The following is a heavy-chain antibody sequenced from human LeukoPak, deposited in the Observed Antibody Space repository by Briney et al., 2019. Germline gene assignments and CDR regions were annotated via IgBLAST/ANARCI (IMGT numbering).Heavy chain of an antibody. CDR3: ARARLIFDI. CDR1: GGSISSGSYY. CDR2: IYTSGST. V-gene: IGHV4-61*02. J-gene: IGHJ3*02. D-gene: IGHD3-16*01. Sequence: PSETLSLTCTVSGGSISSGSYYWSWIRQPAGKGLEWIGRIYTSGSTNYSPSLKSRVTISVDTSKNQFSLKLSSVTAADTAVYYCARARLIFDIWGQGTMVTVSS.